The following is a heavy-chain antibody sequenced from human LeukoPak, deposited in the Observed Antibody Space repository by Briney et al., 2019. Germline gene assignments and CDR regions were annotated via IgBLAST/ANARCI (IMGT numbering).Heavy chain of an antibody. CDR1: GYTFTGYY. V-gene: IGHV1-2*02. J-gene: IGHJ4*02. CDR3: ARDPWEYCSGGSCYPFDY. D-gene: IGHD2-15*01. CDR2: INPNSGGT. Sequence: ASVTVSCKASGYTFTGYYMHWVRQAPGQGLEWMGWINPNSGGTNYAQKFQGRGTMTRDTSISTAYMELSRLRSDDTAVYYCARDPWEYCSGGSCYPFDYWGQGTLVTVSS.